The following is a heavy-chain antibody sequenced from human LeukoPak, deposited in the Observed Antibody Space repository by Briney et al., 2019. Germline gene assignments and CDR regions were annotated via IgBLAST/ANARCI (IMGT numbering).Heavy chain of an antibody. J-gene: IGHJ4*02. Sequence: ASVKVSCKASGYTFTSYYMHWVRQAPGQGLEWMGIINPSGGSTSYAQKFQGRVTMARDTSTSTVYMELSSLRSEDTAVYYCARDPAGPYCFDYWGQGTLVTVSS. CDR2: INPSGGST. V-gene: IGHV1-46*01. CDR3: ARDPAGPYCFDY. CDR1: GYTFTSYY.